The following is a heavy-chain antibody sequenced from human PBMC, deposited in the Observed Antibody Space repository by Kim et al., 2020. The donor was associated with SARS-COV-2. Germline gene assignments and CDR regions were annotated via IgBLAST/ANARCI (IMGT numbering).Heavy chain of an antibody. CDR3: ARSRSILLWFGESITGFDP. D-gene: IGHD3-10*01. V-gene: IGHV4-34*01. CDR1: GGSFSGYY. J-gene: IGHJ5*02. CDR2: INHSGST. Sequence: SETLSLTCAVYGGSFSGYYWSWIRQPPGKGLEWIGEINHSGSTNYNPSLKSRVTISVDTSKNQFSLKLSSVTAADTAVYYCARSRSILLWFGESITGFDPWGQGTLVTVSS.